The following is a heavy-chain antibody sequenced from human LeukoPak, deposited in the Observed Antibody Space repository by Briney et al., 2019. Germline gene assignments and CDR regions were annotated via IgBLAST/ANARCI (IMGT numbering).Heavy chain of an antibody. V-gene: IGHV3-9*01. Sequence: PGGSLRLSCAASGFTFDDYAMHWVRQAPGKGLEWVSGISWNSGSIGYADSVKGRFTISRDNAKNSLYLQMNSLRAEDTALYYCAKGRYVWGRYRLNPFDYWGQGTLVTVSS. CDR1: GFTFDDYA. CDR2: ISWNSGSI. D-gene: IGHD3-16*02. CDR3: AKGRYVWGRYRLNPFDY. J-gene: IGHJ4*02.